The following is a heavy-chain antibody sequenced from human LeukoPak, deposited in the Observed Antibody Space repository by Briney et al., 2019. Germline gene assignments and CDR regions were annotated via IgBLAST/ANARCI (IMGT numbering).Heavy chain of an antibody. CDR1: GGSISSSSYY. CDR2: IYYSGST. D-gene: IGHD2-21*02. Sequence: SETLSLTCTVSGGSISSSSYYWGWIRQPPGKGLEWIGSIYYSGSTYYNPSLKSRVTISVDTSKNQFSLKLSSVTAADTAVYYCARRPRARIVVVTATPYYFDYWGQGTLVTVSS. V-gene: IGHV4-39*07. CDR3: ARRPRARIVVVTATPYYFDY. J-gene: IGHJ4*02.